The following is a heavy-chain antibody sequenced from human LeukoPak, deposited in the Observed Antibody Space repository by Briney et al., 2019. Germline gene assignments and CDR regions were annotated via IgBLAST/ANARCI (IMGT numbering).Heavy chain of an antibody. V-gene: IGHV3-7*01. CDR1: GFTFSSYW. D-gene: IGHD6-19*01. CDR2: IKQDGSEK. CDR3: AREDGSGWAFDY. J-gene: IGHJ4*02. Sequence: GGSLRLSCAAPGFTFSSYWMSWVRQAPGKGLEWVANIKQDGSEKYYVDSVKGRFTISRDNAKNSLYLQMNSLRAEDTAVYYCAREDGSGWAFDYWGQGTLVTVSS.